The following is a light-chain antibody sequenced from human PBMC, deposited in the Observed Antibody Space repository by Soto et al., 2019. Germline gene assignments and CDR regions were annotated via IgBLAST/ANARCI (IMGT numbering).Light chain of an antibody. CDR1: QNIRSN. CDR3: QQRSNWPYLT. CDR2: GAS. V-gene: IGKV3-15*01. J-gene: IGKJ4*01. Sequence: EIVMTQSPATLSASPGERVTLSCRASQNIRSNLAWYQQKPGQPPRLLIYGASTRATGLPARFSGSGFVTDFTLTISSLQSDDFAKYYCQQRSNWPYLTVGGGTRV.